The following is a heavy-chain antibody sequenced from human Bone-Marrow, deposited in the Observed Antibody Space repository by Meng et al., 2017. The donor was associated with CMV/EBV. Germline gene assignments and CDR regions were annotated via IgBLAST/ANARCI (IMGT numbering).Heavy chain of an antibody. Sequence: ASVKVSCKASGYTFTSYGISWVRQAPGQGLEWMGWISAYNGNTNYAQKFQGRVTMTTDTSTSTAYMELRSLRSDDTAVYYCARELVGATRAYFDYWGQGTLVTGYS. CDR3: ARELVGATRAYFDY. V-gene: IGHV1-18*01. J-gene: IGHJ4*02. D-gene: IGHD1-26*01. CDR2: ISAYNGNT. CDR1: GYTFTSYG.